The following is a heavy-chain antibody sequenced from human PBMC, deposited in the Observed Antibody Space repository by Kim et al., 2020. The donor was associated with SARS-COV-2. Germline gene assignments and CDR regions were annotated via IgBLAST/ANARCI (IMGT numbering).Heavy chain of an antibody. V-gene: IGHV1-69*02. CDR3: AIRRDGYNYVDY. J-gene: IGHJ4*02. Sequence: SVKVSCKASGGTFSSYTISWVRQAPGQGLEWMGTIIPILGIANYAQKFQGRVTITADKSTSTAYMELSSLRSEDTAVYYCAIRRDGYNYVDYWGQGTLVTVSS. CDR2: IIPILGIA. CDR1: GGTFSSYT. D-gene: IGHD5-12*01.